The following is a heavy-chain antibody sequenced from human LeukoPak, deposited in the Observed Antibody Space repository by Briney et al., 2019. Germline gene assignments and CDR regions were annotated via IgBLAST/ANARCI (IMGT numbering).Heavy chain of an antibody. J-gene: IGHJ4*02. V-gene: IGHV3-74*03. D-gene: IGHD3-10*01. CDR2: IKRDGSST. Sequence: GGSLRLSCAASGFAFSTYWMHWVRQAPGKRLVWVSRIKRDGSSTTYADFVKGRFTVSRDNAKNTLYLEMSSLRAEDTATYFCARVGGRGSIGGDCWGQGTLVTVSS. CDR3: ARVGGRGSIGGDC. CDR1: GFAFSTYW.